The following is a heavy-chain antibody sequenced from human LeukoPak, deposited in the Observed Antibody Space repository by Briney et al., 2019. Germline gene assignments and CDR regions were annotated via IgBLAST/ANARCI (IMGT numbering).Heavy chain of an antibody. J-gene: IGHJ5*02. V-gene: IGHV4-4*07. CDR1: GGSISGYY. CDR2: IFTDGGT. Sequence: SEILSLTCTVSGGSISGYYWSWIRQPAGKGLEWIGRIFTDGGTSYNPSLKSRVTMSVDTSKNQFSLKLRSVTAADTAVYYCTKEPSPWGQGTLVTVSS. CDR3: TKEPSP.